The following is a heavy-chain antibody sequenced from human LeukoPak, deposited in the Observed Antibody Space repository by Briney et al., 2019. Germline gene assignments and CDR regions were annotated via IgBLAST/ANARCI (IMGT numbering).Heavy chain of an antibody. V-gene: IGHV1-18*01. D-gene: IGHD3-3*01. Sequence: ASVKVSCKASGYTFTSYGISRVRQAPGQGLEWMGWISAYNGNTNYAQKLQGRVTMTTDTSTSTAYMELRSLRSDDTAVYYCARYGDFWSGYSYYFDYWGQGTLVTVSS. J-gene: IGHJ4*02. CDR3: ARYGDFWSGYSYYFDY. CDR1: GYTFTSYG. CDR2: ISAYNGNT.